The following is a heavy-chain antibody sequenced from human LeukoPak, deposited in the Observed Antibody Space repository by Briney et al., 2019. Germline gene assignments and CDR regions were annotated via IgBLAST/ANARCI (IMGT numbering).Heavy chain of an antibody. CDR1: GFTFSSYG. V-gene: IGHV3-33*06. Sequence: GGSLRLSCAASGFTFSSYGMHWVRQAPGKGLEWVAVIWYDGSNKYYADSVKGRFTISRDNSKNTLYLQMNSLRAEDTAVYYCAEGVGDSSGLFDYWGQGTLVTVSS. CDR3: AEGVGDSSGLFDY. J-gene: IGHJ4*02. CDR2: IWYDGSNK. D-gene: IGHD3-22*01.